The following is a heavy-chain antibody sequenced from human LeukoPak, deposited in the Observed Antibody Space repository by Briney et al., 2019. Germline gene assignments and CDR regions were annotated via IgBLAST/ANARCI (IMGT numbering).Heavy chain of an antibody. CDR1: GFTFSSSA. CDR2: ISNNGGYT. Sequence: GGSLRLSCAASGFTFSSSAMSWVRQAPGKGLEWVSAISNNGGYTYYADSVQGRFTISRDNSKSTLCLQMNSLRAEDTAVYYCARRYCSGGTCYFFDYWGQGTLVTVSS. V-gene: IGHV3-23*01. CDR3: ARRYCSGGTCYFFDY. J-gene: IGHJ4*02. D-gene: IGHD2-15*01.